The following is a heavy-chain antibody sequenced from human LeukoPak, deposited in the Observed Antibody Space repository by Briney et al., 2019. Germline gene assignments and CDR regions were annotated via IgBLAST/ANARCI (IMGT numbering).Heavy chain of an antibody. CDR2: ISGSGGST. J-gene: IGHJ4*02. CDR1: GFTFSSYA. CDR3: AKERYSYGYWRYFDY. D-gene: IGHD5-18*01. Sequence: GGSLRLSCAASGFTFSSYAMSWVRQAPGKGLEWVSAISGSGGSTYYADSVKGRFTISRDNSKNTPYLQMNSLRAEDTAVYYCAKERYSYGYWRYFDYWGQGTLVTVSS. V-gene: IGHV3-23*01.